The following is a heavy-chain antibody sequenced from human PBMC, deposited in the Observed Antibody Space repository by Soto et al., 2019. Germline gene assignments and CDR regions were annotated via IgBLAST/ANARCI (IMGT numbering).Heavy chain of an antibody. CDR2: ISAYNGNT. D-gene: IGHD5-12*01. V-gene: IGHV1-18*01. CDR3: ARDPSVDIVATIRPFDY. Sequence: ASVKVSCKASGYTFTSYGISWVRQAPGQGLEWMGWISAYNGNTNYAQKLQGRVTMTTDTSTSTAYMELRSLRSDDTAVYYCARDPSVDIVATIRPFDYWGQGTLVTVYS. J-gene: IGHJ4*02. CDR1: GYTFTSYG.